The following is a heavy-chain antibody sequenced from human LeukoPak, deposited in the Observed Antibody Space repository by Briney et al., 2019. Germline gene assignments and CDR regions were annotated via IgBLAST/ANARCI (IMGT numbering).Heavy chain of an antibody. Sequence: GSVKVSCKASGYTFTGYYMHWVRQAPGQGLEWMGWINPNSGGTNYAQKFQGRVTMTRDTSISTAYMELSRLRSDDTAVYYCARGIAVAGTNFDYWGQGTLVTVSS. CDR2: INPNSGGT. CDR3: ARGIAVAGTNFDY. CDR1: GYTFTGYY. J-gene: IGHJ4*02. D-gene: IGHD6-19*01. V-gene: IGHV1-2*02.